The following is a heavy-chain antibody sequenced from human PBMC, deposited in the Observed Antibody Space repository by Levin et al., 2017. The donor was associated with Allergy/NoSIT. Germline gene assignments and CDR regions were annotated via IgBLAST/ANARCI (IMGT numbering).Heavy chain of an antibody. CDR2: INHSGST. D-gene: IGHD3-10*01. Sequence: GSLRLSCAVSGGALTGYYWSWIRQSPGKGLEWIAEINHSGSTNYNPSLRSRLAISADMSKNQFSLNLTSVTAADTAIYYCARVRGVFRHGSFDLWGRGTLVSVSS. J-gene: IGHJ2*01. CDR1: GGALTGYY. CDR3: ARVRGVFRHGSFDL. V-gene: IGHV4-34*01.